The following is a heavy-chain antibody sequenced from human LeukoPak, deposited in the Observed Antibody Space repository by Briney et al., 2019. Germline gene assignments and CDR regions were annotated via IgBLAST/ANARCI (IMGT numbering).Heavy chain of an antibody. D-gene: IGHD1-26*01. Sequence: GSLRLSCAASGFAFRNSDMGWVRQAPGKGLEWISIITSSSTIYYADSVKGRFTISRDNARNSLYLQMNSLRDEDTAVYFCARGPLGWSDYWGQGILVTVSS. CDR1: GFAFRNSD. CDR3: ARGPLGWSDY. V-gene: IGHV3-69-1*01. J-gene: IGHJ4*02. CDR2: ITSSSTI.